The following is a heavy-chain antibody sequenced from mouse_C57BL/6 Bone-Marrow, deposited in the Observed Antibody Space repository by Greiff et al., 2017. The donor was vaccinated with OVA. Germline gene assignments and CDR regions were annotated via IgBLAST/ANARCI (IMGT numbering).Heavy chain of an antibody. V-gene: IGHV1-55*01. CDR2: IYPGSGST. Sequence: QVQLQQPGAELVKPGASVKLSCKASGYTFTSYWMHWVKQRPGQGLEWIGDIYPGSGSTNYNEKFKSKATLTVDTSSSTAYMQLSSLTSEDSAVYYCARETGKDAMDYWGQGTSVTVSS. J-gene: IGHJ4*01. CDR3: ARETGKDAMDY. D-gene: IGHD1-3*01. CDR1: GYTFTSYW.